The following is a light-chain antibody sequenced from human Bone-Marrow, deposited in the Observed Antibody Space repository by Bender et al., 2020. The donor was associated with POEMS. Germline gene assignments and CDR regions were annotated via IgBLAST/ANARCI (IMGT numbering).Light chain of an antibody. J-gene: IGLJ2*01. V-gene: IGLV1-47*01. CDR2: NDY. CDR1: YSNVGRDN. Sequence: QSVLTQPPSASGTPGQWVTISCSGSYSNVGRDNVYWYQQLPGAAPKLLIYNDYQRPSGVPDRISGSKSGTSASLAISGLRSEDEADYYCQGWTRSTDPVLFGGGTKLTVL. CDR3: QGWTRSTDPVL.